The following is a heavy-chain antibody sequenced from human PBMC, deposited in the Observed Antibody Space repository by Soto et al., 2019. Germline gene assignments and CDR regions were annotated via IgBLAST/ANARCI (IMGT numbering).Heavy chain of an antibody. J-gene: IGHJ4*02. D-gene: IGHD6-6*01. V-gene: IGHV3-23*01. CDR2: VTGSGGST. Sequence: GGSLRLSCAASGFTFSKNAVSWVRQAPGKGLEWVSGVTGSGGSTYYADSVKGRFTISRDNSRDTVFLQMNSLRAEDTAVYYCAKCGPYSSSSVFFDYWGQGTLVTVSS. CDR1: GFTFSKNA. CDR3: AKCGPYSSSSVFFDY.